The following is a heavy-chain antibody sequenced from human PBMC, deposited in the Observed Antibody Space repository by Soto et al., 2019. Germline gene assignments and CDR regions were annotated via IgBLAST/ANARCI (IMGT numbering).Heavy chain of an antibody. CDR1: GVSVSSGECY. Sequence: SPAVSLPCAGSGVSVSSGECYWSLIRQPPGKGLEWIGYFYYSGITNYNPALKSRVTISADTSKNQFSLKLRSVTAADAAVYYCARVTVAVPATTHYFDYWGQRTSVPGSS. CDR2: FYYSGIT. V-gene: IGHV4-61*08. CDR3: ARVTVAVPATTHYFDY. J-gene: IGHJ4*02. D-gene: IGHD1-26*01.